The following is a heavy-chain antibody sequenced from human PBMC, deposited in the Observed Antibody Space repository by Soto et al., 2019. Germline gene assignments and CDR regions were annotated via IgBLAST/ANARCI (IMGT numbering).Heavy chain of an antibody. CDR1: GYTFTSYA. D-gene: IGHD3-10*01. CDR2: INAGNGNT. J-gene: IGHJ6*02. CDR3: ARIRITMVRGVSHYYYGMDV. V-gene: IGHV1-3*01. Sequence: GASVKVSCKASGYTFTSYAMHCVRQAPGQRLEWMGWINAGNGNTKYSQKFQGRVTITRDTSASTAYMELSSLRSEDTAVYYCARIRITMVRGVSHYYYGMDVWGQGTTVTVSS.